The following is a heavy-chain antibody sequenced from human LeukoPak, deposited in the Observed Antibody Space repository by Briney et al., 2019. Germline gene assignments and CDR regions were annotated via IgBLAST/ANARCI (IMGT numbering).Heavy chain of an antibody. V-gene: IGHV3-33*01. CDR2: IWYDGSNK. CDR3: ARAAGYDRSGYYYDYFDY. J-gene: IGHJ4*02. D-gene: IGHD3-22*01. Sequence: PGRSLRLSWAASGFTFSSYGMHWVRQAPGKGLEWVAVIWYDGSNKYYADSVKGRFTISRDNSKNTLYLQMNSLRAEATAVYYCARAAGYDRSGYYYDYFDYWGQGTLVTVSS. CDR1: GFTFSSYG.